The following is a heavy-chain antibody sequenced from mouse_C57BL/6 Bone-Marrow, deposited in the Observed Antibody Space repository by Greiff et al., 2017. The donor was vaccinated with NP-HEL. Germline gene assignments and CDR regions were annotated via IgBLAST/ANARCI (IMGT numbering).Heavy chain of an antibody. V-gene: IGHV1-54*01. CDR1: GYAFTNYL. CDR2: INPGSGGT. CDR3: ARGGCAY. Sequence: QVQLQQSGAELVRPGTSVKVSCKASGYAFTNYLIEWVKQRPGQGLEWIGVINPGSGGTNYNEKFKGKATLTADKSSSTAYMQLSSLTSEDSAVYFSARGGCAYWGQGTLVTVSA. J-gene: IGHJ3*01.